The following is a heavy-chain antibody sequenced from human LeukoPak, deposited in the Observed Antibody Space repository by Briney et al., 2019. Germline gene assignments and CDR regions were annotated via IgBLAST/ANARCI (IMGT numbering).Heavy chain of an antibody. Sequence: TVKVSCKASGGTFSSYAISWVRQAPGQGLEWMGGIIPIFGTANYAQKFQGRVTITTDESTSTAYMELSSLRSEDTAVYYCARDLCRLGYFDWFCAFDIWGQGTMVTVSS. D-gene: IGHD3-9*01. J-gene: IGHJ3*02. V-gene: IGHV1-69*05. CDR3: ARDLCRLGYFDWFCAFDI. CDR2: IIPIFGTA. CDR1: GGTFSSYA.